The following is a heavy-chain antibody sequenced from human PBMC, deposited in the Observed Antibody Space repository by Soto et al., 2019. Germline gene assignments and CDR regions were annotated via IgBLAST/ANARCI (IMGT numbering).Heavy chain of an antibody. CDR3: ARGQRAYCSSTSCYIRGVGYYYYYGMHV. J-gene: IGHJ6*02. CDR2: INPNSGGT. D-gene: IGHD2-2*02. CDR1: GYTFTGYY. V-gene: IGHV1-2*04. Sequence: ASVKVSCKASGYTFTGYYMHWVRQAPGQGLEWMGWINPNSGGTNYAQKFQGWVTMTRDTSISTAYMELSRLRSDDTAVYYCARGQRAYCSSTSCYIRGVGYYYYYGMHVWGQGTKVTVS.